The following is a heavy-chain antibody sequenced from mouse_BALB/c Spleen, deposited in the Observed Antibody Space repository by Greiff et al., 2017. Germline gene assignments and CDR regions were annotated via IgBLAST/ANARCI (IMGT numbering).Heavy chain of an antibody. CDR3: AREDDYGRSWFAY. D-gene: IGHD2-4*01. Sequence: EVQLVESGGGLVKPGGSLKLSCAASGFTFSDYYMYWVRQTPEKRLEWVATISDGGSYTYYPDSVKGRFTISRDNAKNNLYLQMSSLKSEDTAMYYCAREDDYGRSWFAYWGQGTLVTVSA. CDR2: ISDGGSYT. CDR1: GFTFSDYY. V-gene: IGHV5-4*02. J-gene: IGHJ3*01.